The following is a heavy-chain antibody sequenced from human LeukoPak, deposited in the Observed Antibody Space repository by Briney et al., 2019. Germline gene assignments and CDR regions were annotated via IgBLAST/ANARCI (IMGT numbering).Heavy chain of an antibody. V-gene: IGHV3-72*01. CDR1: GFTFSDHY. D-gene: IGHD5-12*01. J-gene: IGHJ4*02. CDR3: ARGDGYDRRSLDY. Sequence: GRSLRLSCAASGFTFSDHYMDWVRQAPGKGLEWVGRTRDKANSYTTEYAASVKGRFTISRDASKTSLYLQMNSLKTEDTAVYYCARGDGYDRRSLDYWGQGTLVTVSS. CDR2: TRDKANSYTT.